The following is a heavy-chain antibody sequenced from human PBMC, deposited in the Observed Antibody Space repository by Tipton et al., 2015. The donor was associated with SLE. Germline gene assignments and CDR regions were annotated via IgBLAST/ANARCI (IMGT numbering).Heavy chain of an antibody. D-gene: IGHD6-6*01. CDR2: INHSGST. V-gene: IGHV4-34*01. CDR3: ARGRGSSSSGHY. CDR1: GGSFSGYY. Sequence: LRLSCAVYGGSFSGYYWSWIRQPPGKGLEWIGEINHSGSTNYNPSLKSRVTISVDTSKNQFSLELSSVTAADTAVYYCARGRGSSSSGHYWGQGTLATVSS. J-gene: IGHJ4*02.